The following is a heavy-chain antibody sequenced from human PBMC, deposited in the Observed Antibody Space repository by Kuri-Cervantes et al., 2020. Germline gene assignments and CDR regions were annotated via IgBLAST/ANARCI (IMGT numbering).Heavy chain of an antibody. CDR2: IHYSGST. Sequence: SEILSRTCTVSGGSISSSSCYWGWIRQPPGKGLEWIGSIHYSGSTYYNPSLKSRVTISVDTYKNQFSLKLSSVTAADPAVYYRAIRQLSYCSSTSCYIYDAFDIWGQGTMVTVSS. V-gene: IGHV4-39*07. CDR1: GGSISSSSCY. CDR3: AIRQLSYCSSTSCYIYDAFDI. J-gene: IGHJ3*02. D-gene: IGHD2-2*02.